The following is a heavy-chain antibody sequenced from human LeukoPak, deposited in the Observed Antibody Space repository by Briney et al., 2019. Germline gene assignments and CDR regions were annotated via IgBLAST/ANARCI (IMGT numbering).Heavy chain of an antibody. CDR2: IYTSGST. Sequence: PSRTLSLTCTVSGGSISSGSYYWSWIRQPAGKGLEWIGRIYTSGSTNYNPSLKSRVTISVDTSKNQFSLKLSSVTAADTAVYYCARGAYGYNYYYYMDVWGKGTTVTVSS. CDR1: GGSISSGSYY. J-gene: IGHJ6*03. V-gene: IGHV4-61*02. D-gene: IGHD3-10*01. CDR3: ARGAYGYNYYYYMDV.